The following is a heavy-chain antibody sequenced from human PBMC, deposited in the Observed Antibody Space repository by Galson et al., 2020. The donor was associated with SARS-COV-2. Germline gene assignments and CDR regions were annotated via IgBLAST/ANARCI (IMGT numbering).Heavy chain of an antibody. CDR1: GFTFSSYA. CDR2: ISYDGSNK. CDR3: ARARGGSYFGGMDV. V-gene: IGHV3-30*04. D-gene: IGHD1-26*01. J-gene: IGHJ6*02. Sequence: GESLKISCAASGFTFSSYAMHWVRQAPGKGLEWVAVISYDGSNKYYADSVKGRFTISRDNSKNTLYLQMNSLRAEDTAVYYCARARGGSYFGGMDVWGQGTTVTVSS.